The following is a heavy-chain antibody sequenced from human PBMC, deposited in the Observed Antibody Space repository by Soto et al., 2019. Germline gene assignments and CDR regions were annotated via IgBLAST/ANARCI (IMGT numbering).Heavy chain of an antibody. CDR2: IYYSGST. J-gene: IGHJ4*02. D-gene: IGHD5-12*01. Sequence: QLQLQESGPGLVKPSETLSLTCTVSGVSISSSSYYWGWIRQPPGKGLEWIGSIYYSGSTYYNPSLKSRVTISVDTSKNQFSLKLSSVTAADTAVYYCARRILVATSPYDYWGQGTLVTVSS. CDR3: ARRILVATSPYDY. CDR1: GVSISSSSYY. V-gene: IGHV4-39*01.